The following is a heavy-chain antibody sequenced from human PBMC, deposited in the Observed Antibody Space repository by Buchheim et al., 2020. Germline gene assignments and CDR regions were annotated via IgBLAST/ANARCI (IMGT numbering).Heavy chain of an antibody. CDR3: TGVVVPAAPLYYYYYMDV. CDR2: IKSKTDGGTT. J-gene: IGHJ6*03. CDR1: GFTFSNAW. Sequence: EVQLVESGGGLVKPGGSLRLSCAASGFTFSNAWMSWVRQAPGKGLEWVGRIKSKTDGGTTDYAAPVKGRFTIQRDDSKNTLYLQMNSLKTEDTAVYYCTGVVVPAAPLYYYYYMDVWGKGTT. D-gene: IGHD2-2*01. V-gene: IGHV3-15*01.